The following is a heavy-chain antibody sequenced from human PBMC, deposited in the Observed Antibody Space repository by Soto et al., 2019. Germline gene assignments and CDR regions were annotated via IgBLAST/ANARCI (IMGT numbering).Heavy chain of an antibody. V-gene: IGHV4-39*02. Sequence: SETLSLTCTVSGGSISRSSYYWGWIRQPPGKGLEWIGSIYYSGSTYYNPSLKSRVTISVDTSKNQFSLKLSSVTAADTAVYYCARDHPHSYGVYYFDYWGQGTPVTVS. D-gene: IGHD5-18*01. CDR2: IYYSGST. J-gene: IGHJ4*02. CDR1: GGSISRSSYY. CDR3: ARDHPHSYGVYYFDY.